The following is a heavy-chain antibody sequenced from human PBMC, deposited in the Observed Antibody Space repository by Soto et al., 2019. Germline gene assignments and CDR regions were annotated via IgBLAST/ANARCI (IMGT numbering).Heavy chain of an antibody. D-gene: IGHD1-20*01. CDR2: VFYTGFT. J-gene: IGHJ4*02. CDR1: GCSISGSYYY. V-gene: IGHV4-39*01. CDR3: ATSQKGYNWNYFDH. Sequence: XETRYLTCAVSGCSISGSYYYWGRLRQSPGKGPEWIGGVFYTGFTSYNPSLESRVSVSADTSKNQFSLKVSGVSAADTAVYYCATSQKGYNWNYFDHWGQGALVTVSS.